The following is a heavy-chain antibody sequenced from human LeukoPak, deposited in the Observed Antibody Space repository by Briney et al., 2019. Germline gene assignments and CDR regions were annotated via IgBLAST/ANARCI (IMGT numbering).Heavy chain of an antibody. CDR3: ARDLSAAAGNGWFDP. CDR1: GGSISSYY. J-gene: IGHJ5*02. CDR2: IYYSGST. Sequence: PETLSLTCTVSGGSISSYYWSWIRQPPGKGLEWIGYIYYSGSTNYNPSLKSRVTISVDTSKNQFSLKLSSVTAADTAVYYCARDLSAAAGNGWFDPWGQGTLVTVSS. D-gene: IGHD6-13*01. V-gene: IGHV4-59*01.